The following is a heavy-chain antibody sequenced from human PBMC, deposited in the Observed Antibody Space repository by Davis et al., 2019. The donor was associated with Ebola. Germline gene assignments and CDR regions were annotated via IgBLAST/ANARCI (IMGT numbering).Heavy chain of an antibody. CDR2: IYPGDSDT. V-gene: IGHV5-51*01. CDR1: AYSFTTYW. J-gene: IGHJ6*02. CDR3: ARRAEQLVGALDV. Sequence: GESLKISCQGSAYSFTTYWIAWVRQMPGQGLEWMGIIYPGDSDTRYSPSFQGQVTISADKSINTAYLQWSSLKASDTAIYYCARRAEQLVGALDVWGQGTTVIVS. D-gene: IGHD6-6*01.